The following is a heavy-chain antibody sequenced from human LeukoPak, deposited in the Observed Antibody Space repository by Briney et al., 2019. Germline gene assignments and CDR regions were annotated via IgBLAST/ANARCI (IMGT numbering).Heavy chain of an antibody. CDR2: ISSSGSSI. Sequence: GGSLRLSCAASGFTFSSYEMNWFRQAPGKGLEWVSYISSSGSSIYYADSVKGRFTISRDNAKNSLYLQMNSLRAEDTAVYYCARAYRSSYYYGSPIDYWGQGTLVTVSS. CDR1: GFTFSSYE. CDR3: ARAYRSSYYYGSPIDY. V-gene: IGHV3-48*03. D-gene: IGHD3-10*01. J-gene: IGHJ4*02.